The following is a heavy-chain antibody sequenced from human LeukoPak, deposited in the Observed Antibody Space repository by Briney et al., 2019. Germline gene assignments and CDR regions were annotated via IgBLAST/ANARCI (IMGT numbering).Heavy chain of an antibody. CDR1: GLTFSSYG. Sequence: GGSLRLSCAASGLTFSSYGMHWVRQAPGKGLEWVAFIRYDGSNKYYADSVKGRFTISRDNSKNTLYLQMNSLRAEDTAVYYCRYYGSGSYYTLDYWGQGTLVTVSS. D-gene: IGHD3-10*01. CDR3: RYYGSGSYYTLDY. V-gene: IGHV3-30*02. CDR2: IRYDGSNK. J-gene: IGHJ4*02.